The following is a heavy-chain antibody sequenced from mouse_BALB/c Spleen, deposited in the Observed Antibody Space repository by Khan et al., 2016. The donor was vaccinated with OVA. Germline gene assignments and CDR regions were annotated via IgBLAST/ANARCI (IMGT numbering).Heavy chain of an antibody. CDR1: GYTFTDYA. V-gene: IGHV1S137*01. CDR3: AYGYGCAMDY. D-gene: IGHD2-2*01. CDR2: ISTYNGDT. Sequence: QVQLQQSGPDVVRPGVSVTISCSVSGYTFTDYAMHWVQQSHAKSLEWIGVISTYNGDTNYNHQFKGMATMPVDKSSSTVYMVLVRFASEDSANYYCAYGYGCAMDYWGQGTSVTVSS. J-gene: IGHJ4*01.